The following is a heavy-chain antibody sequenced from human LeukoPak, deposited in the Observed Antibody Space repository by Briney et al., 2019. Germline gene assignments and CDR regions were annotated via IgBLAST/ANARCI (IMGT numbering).Heavy chain of an antibody. D-gene: IGHD3-10*01. CDR3: AGLYGSGSYYNVDAFDY. CDR2: IDPSDSYT. CDR1: GYSFTSYW. V-gene: IGHV5-10-1*01. J-gene: IGHJ4*02. Sequence: GESLMISCKGSGYSFTSYWISWVRQMPGKGLEWMGRIDPSDSYTNYSPSFQGHVTISADKSISTAYLQWSSLKASDTAMYYCAGLYGSGSYYNVDAFDYWGQGTLVTVSS.